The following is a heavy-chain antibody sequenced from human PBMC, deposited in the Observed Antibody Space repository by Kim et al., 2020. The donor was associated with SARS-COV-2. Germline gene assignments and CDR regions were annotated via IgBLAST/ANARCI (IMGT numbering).Heavy chain of an antibody. Sequence: GGSLRLSCAASGFTFSNYSMNWVRQAPGKGLEWVSSISSITSYIYYADSVKGRFTISRDNAKNSLYLRMNSLRVEDTAVYYCARRTPVVDSWGQGTLVTVPA. V-gene: IGHV3-21*01. CDR3: ARRTPVVDS. CDR1: GFTFSNYS. CDR2: ISSITSYI. J-gene: IGHJ4*02. D-gene: IGHD6-19*01.